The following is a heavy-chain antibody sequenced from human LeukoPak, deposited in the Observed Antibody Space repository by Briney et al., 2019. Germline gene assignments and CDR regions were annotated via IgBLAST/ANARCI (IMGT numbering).Heavy chain of an antibody. Sequence: SETLSLTCTVSGGSISNNYWSWIRQPPGKGLEWIGYIYYSGSTNYNPSLKSRVTISIDTSKNQFSLKLGSVTAADTAVYYCARWGGFYFGMDVWGKGTTVTVSS. V-gene: IGHV4-59*01. CDR2: IYYSGST. CDR1: GGSISNNY. J-gene: IGHJ6*04. CDR3: ARWGGFYFGMDV. D-gene: IGHD3-16*01.